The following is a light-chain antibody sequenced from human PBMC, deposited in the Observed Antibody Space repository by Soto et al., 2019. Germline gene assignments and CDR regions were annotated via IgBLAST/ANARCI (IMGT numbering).Light chain of an antibody. CDR3: SSYTSGSTDV. CDR1: SSDVGGYNY. V-gene: IGLV2-14*01. J-gene: IGLJ1*01. Sequence: QSVLTQPASVSGSPGQSITISCTGTSSDVGGYNYVSWYQQHPGKAPKLMIYEVSNRPSGVSNRFSGSKSGNTASLTISGLQAEDEADYYCSSYTSGSTDVFGTGTKVTVL. CDR2: EVS.